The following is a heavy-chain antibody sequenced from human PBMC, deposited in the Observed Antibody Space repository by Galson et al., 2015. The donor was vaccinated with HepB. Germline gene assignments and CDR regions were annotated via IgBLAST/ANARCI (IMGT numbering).Heavy chain of an antibody. CDR1: GFTFSSYA. V-gene: IGHV3-23*01. Sequence: SLRLSCAASGFTFSSYAMSWVRQAPGKGLEWVSAISGSGGSTYYADSVKGRFTISRDNSKNTLYLQMNSLRAEDTAVYYCASHSGWYGSTYYFDYWGQGTLVTVSS. CDR2: ISGSGGST. J-gene: IGHJ4*02. D-gene: IGHD6-19*01. CDR3: ASHSGWYGSTYYFDY.